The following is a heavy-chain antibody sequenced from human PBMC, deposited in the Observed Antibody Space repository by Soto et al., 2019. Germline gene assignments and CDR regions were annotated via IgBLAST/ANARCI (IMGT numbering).Heavy chain of an antibody. Sequence: QVQLVQSGAEVKKPGSSVKVSCKTSGATFSSYTITWERQAPGQGFEWVGRLIPILGISKYAQELQGRVTITADKSTSTAYMELSNPRSEDTAVYYCASPRIGGDYYYYALDVWGQGTTVTVSS. CDR3: ASPRIGGDYYYYALDV. J-gene: IGHJ6*02. CDR2: LIPILGIS. CDR1: GATFSSYT. V-gene: IGHV1-69*02. D-gene: IGHD3-16*01.